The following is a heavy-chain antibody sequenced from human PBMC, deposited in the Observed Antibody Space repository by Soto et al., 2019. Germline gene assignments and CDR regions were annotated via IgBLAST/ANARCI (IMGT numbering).Heavy chain of an antibody. CDR3: ARDIGASYGFLAY. Sequence: SETLSLSCRVSCGSRSGGAYYWSWIRQHPEKGLEWIVYIHYTGSTFYITPLWSRVAISVETSKNQFSLKLTSVTAADTAVFYSARDIGASYGFLAYWGKGSVAPVTP. J-gene: IGHJ4*02. V-gene: IGHV4-31*03. CDR1: CGSRSGGAYY. CDR2: IHYTGST. D-gene: IGHD3-3*01.